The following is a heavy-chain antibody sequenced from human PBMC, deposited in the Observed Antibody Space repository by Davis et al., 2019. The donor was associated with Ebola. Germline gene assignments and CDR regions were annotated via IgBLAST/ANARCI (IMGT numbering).Heavy chain of an antibody. J-gene: IGHJ6*04. CDR2: IYPGDSAT. CDR1: GYSFTTYW. Sequence: KVSCKGSGYSFTTYWIAWVRQMPGKGLEWMGIIYPGDSATTYSPSFQGQVTISADKSISTAYLQWSSLKASDTAMYYCARLKLESYFYGMDVWGSGTTVIVSS. D-gene: IGHD1-1*01. V-gene: IGHV5-51*01. CDR3: ARLKLESYFYGMDV.